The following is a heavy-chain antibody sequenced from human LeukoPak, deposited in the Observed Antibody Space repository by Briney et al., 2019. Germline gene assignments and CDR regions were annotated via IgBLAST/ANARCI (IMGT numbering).Heavy chain of an antibody. CDR2: IYHSGST. J-gene: IGHJ4*02. CDR3: ARDNGSSPYYFDY. D-gene: IGHD2-8*01. CDR1: GGSISSSNW. Sequence: SESLPLTCAVSGGSISSSNWWSWVRQPPGKGLEWIGEIYHSGSTNYNPSLKSRVTISVDKSKNQFSLKLSSVAAADTAVYYCARDNGSSPYYFDYWGQGTLVTVSS. V-gene: IGHV4-4*02.